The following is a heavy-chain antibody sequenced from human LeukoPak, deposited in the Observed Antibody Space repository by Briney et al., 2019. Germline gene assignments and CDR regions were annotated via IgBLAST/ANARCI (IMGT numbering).Heavy chain of an antibody. D-gene: IGHD4-23*01. V-gene: IGHV2-5*02. J-gene: IGHJ4*02. CDR2: IFWDDDK. CDR3: AAHSVVTGRFDY. Sequence: LKLRCTLSRDSVNTCVVGVAWIHQPPGKALEWLALIFWDDDKRYSPSLKTRLTITKDTSKNQVVLTMTNMDPVDTATYYCAAHSVVTGRFDYWGQGDVVTVAS. CDR1: RDSVNTCVVG.